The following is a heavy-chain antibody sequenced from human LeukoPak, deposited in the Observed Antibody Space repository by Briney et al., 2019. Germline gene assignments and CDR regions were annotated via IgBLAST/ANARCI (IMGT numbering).Heavy chain of an antibody. Sequence: GGSLRLSCAASGFTFSSYGMHWVRQAPGKGLEWVAVISYDGSNKYYADSVKGRFTISRDNSKNTLYLQMNSLRAEDTAVYYCATEAGVDWGQGTLVTVSS. D-gene: IGHD6-13*01. V-gene: IGHV3-30*03. J-gene: IGHJ4*02. CDR3: ATEAGVD. CDR1: GFTFSSYG. CDR2: ISYDGSNK.